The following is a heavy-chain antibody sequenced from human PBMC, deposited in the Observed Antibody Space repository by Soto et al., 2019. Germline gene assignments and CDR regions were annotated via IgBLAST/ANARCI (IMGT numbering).Heavy chain of an antibody. D-gene: IGHD5-12*01. CDR2: INPNSGGT. Sequence: ASVKVSCKASGYTFTGYYMHWVRQAPGQGLEWMGWINPNSGGTNYAQKFQGRVTMTRDTSISTAYMELSRLRSEDTAVYYCAREDYRGYSGYDIPAWFDPWGQGTLVTVSS. CDR3: AREDYRGYSGYDIPAWFDP. J-gene: IGHJ5*02. CDR1: GYTFTGYY. V-gene: IGHV1-2*02.